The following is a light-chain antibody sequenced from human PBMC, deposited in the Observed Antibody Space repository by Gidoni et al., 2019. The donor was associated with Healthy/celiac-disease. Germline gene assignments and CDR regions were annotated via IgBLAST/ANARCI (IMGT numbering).Light chain of an antibody. V-gene: IGKV1-13*02. J-gene: IGKJ4*01. Sequence: AIQLTQSPSSLSASVGDRVTITCRASQGISSALAWYQQKPGKAPKLLIYDASSLESGVPSRFSGSGSGTDFTLTISSLQPEDFETYYCQQFNSYPPALTFGGGTKVE. CDR1: QGISSA. CDR3: QQFNSYPPALT. CDR2: DAS.